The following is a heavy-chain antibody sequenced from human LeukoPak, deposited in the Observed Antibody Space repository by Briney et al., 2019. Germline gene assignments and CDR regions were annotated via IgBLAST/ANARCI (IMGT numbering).Heavy chain of an antibody. Sequence: SETLSLTCTVSGGFIDNYFCTWIRQSAGKGLECIGRIHSSGSTYYNPSLKSRVSMSVDTSNNKFSLRLNSVTAADTAVYYCARDPAGHGRYFDYWGQGVLVTVSS. CDR1: GGFIDNYF. J-gene: IGHJ4*02. D-gene: IGHD1-14*01. V-gene: IGHV4-4*07. CDR2: IHSSGST. CDR3: ARDPAGHGRYFDY.